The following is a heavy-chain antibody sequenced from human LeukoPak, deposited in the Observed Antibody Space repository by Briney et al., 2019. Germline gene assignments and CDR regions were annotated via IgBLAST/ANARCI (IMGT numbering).Heavy chain of an antibody. CDR3: ARASGHYYYSYMDV. Sequence: ASVRVSCKASGYTFSSYGINWVRQAPGEGLEWMGWINAYNGDTIYAQKFQGRVTMTADTSTNTAYMDLRSLRSDDTAVYYCARASGHYYYSYMDVWAKGTTVTISS. CDR2: INAYNGDT. J-gene: IGHJ6*03. CDR1: GYTFSSYG. D-gene: IGHD1-26*01. V-gene: IGHV1-18*01.